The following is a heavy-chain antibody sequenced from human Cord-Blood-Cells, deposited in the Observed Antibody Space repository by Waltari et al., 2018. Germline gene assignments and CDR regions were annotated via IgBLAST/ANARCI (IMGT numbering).Heavy chain of an antibody. CDR2: IIPIFGTA. CDR1: GGTFSSYT. CDR3: ARDPLHYYGSGSYAFDI. D-gene: IGHD3-10*01. V-gene: IGHV1-69*01. Sequence: QVQLVQSGAEVKKPGSSVKVSCKASGGTFSSYTIRWVRQAPGQGLEWMGGIIPIFGTANYAQKFQGRVTITADESTSTAYMELSSLRSEDTAVYYCARDPLHYYGSGSYAFDIWGQGTMVTVSS. J-gene: IGHJ3*02.